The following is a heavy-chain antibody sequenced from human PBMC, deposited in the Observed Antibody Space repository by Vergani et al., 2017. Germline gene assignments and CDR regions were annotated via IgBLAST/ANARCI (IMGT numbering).Heavy chain of an antibody. Sequence: QVTLTESGPALVKPTQTLTLTCTFSGFSLSTSGMRVTWIRQPPGKALEWRARIDWDDDKYYSTFLKPRLTISKDTSKNQVVLTMTNMDAVETGTYCCARIWAPGVHKYYFDYGGEGTTVTVSS. V-gene: IGHV2-70*04. J-gene: IGHJ4*03. CDR1: GFSLSTSGMR. CDR3: ARIWAPGVHKYYFDY. CDR2: IDWDDDK. D-gene: IGHD2-8*01.